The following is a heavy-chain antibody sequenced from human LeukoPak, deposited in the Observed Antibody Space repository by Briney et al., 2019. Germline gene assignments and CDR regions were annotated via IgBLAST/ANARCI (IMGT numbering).Heavy chain of an antibody. D-gene: IGHD3-9*01. J-gene: IGHJ4*02. CDR1: EFTFSAYA. CDR3: TKDLGTEYNIFDY. CDR2: VRYGGNIK. V-gene: IGHV3-30*02. Sequence: PGGSLRLSCAASEFTFSAYAMHWIRQAPARVLEWVAFVRYGGNIKYYADSVKGRFTISRDNSKNTLYLQMNSLRPEDTAVYYCTKDLGTEYNIFDYWGQGTLVTVSS.